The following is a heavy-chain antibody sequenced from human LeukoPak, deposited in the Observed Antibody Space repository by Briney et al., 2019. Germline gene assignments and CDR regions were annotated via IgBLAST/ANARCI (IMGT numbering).Heavy chain of an antibody. V-gene: IGHV1-2*02. CDR3: ARDFPETNYDSRPLRNAFDI. CDR2: INPNSGGT. Sequence: ASVKVSCKASGYSFTGYYMHWVRQAPGQGLEWMGWINPNSGGTNYAQKFQARVTMTRDTSLRTAYMELSRLRSDDTAVYYCARDFPETNYDSRPLRNAFDIWGQGTMVTVSS. D-gene: IGHD3-22*01. CDR1: GYSFTGYY. J-gene: IGHJ3*02.